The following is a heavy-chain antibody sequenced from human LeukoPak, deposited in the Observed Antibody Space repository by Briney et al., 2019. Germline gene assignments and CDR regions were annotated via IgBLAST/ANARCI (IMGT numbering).Heavy chain of an antibody. D-gene: IGHD1-26*01. J-gene: IGHJ4*02. CDR2: INGDGSYT. Sequence: GGSLRLSCAASEFTFSNYWMNWVRQAPGKGLVWVSLINGDGSYTNYADSVKGRFTISRDDAKNTLYLQMNSLRAEDTAVYYCVRRVNSGTYYYFDYWGQGTLVTVS. CDR1: EFTFSNYW. V-gene: IGHV3-74*01. CDR3: VRRVNSGTYYYFDY.